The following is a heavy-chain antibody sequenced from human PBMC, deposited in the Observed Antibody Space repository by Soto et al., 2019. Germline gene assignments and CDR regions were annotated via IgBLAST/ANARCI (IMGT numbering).Heavy chain of an antibody. Sequence: EVQLVESGGGLVQPGGSLRLSCAASGFTFSSYAMHWVRQAPGKGLEYVSAISSNGGSTYYANSVKGRFTISRDNSKNTLYLQMGSLRAEDMAVYYCAREGGGYYCDYWGQGTLVTVSS. CDR1: GFTFSSYA. V-gene: IGHV3-64*01. CDR2: ISSNGGST. J-gene: IGHJ4*02. D-gene: IGHD3-16*01. CDR3: AREGGGYYCDY.